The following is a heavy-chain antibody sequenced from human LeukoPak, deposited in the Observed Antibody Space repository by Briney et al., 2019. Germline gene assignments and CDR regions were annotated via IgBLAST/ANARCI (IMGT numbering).Heavy chain of an antibody. CDR1: GGSFSGYY. J-gene: IGHJ5*02. CDR2: INHSGST. D-gene: IGHD6-13*01. Sequence: PSETLSLTCAVYGGSFSGYYWSWIRQPPWKGLEWIGEINHSGSTNYNPSLKSRVTISVDTSKNQFSLKLSSVTAADTAVYYCARGRSSSLNWFDPWGQGTLVTVSS. CDR3: ARGRSSSLNWFDP. V-gene: IGHV4-34*01.